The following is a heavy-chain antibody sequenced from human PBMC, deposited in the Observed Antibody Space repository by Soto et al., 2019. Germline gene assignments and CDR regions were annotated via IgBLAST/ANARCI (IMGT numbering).Heavy chain of an antibody. Sequence: SETLSLTCTVSGGSISSYYWSWIRQPPGKGLEWIGYIYYSGSTNYNPSLKSRVTISVDTSKNQFSLKLSSVTAADTAVYYCARGRFGSQTFDYWGQGTLVTVS. CDR1: GGSISSYY. J-gene: IGHJ4*02. CDR2: IYYSGST. CDR3: ARGRFGSQTFDY. V-gene: IGHV4-59*01. D-gene: IGHD3-10*01.